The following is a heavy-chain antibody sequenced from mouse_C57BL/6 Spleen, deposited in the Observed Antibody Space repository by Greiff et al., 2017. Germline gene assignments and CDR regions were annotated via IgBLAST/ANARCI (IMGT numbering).Heavy chain of an antibody. J-gene: IGHJ2*01. D-gene: IGHD3-3*01. CDR2: ISSGGDYI. CDR1: GFTFSSYA. CDR3: TREGHGDYFDY. Sequence: EVKLEESGEGLVKPGGSLKLSCAASGFTFSSYAMSWVRQTPEMRLEWVAYISSGGDYIYYADTVKGRFTISRDNARNTLYLQMSSLKSEDTAMYYCTREGHGDYFDYWGQGTTLTVSS. V-gene: IGHV5-9-1*02.